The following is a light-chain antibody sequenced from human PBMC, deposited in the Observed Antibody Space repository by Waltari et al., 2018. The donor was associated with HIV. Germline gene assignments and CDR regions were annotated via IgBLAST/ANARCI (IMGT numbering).Light chain of an antibody. CDR3: QQYYSPPYT. Sequence: DIVMTLSHASLAVSLGDSATIHCTSCQSLLYSSNNKNHLAWYQQKPGQPPQLLVYWASTRQSGVPDRFSGTGSGTDFTLTISSLQAEDVAVYYCQQYYSPPYTFGQGTTLEIK. CDR2: WAS. J-gene: IGKJ2*01. CDR1: QSLLYSSNNKNH. V-gene: IGKV4-1*01.